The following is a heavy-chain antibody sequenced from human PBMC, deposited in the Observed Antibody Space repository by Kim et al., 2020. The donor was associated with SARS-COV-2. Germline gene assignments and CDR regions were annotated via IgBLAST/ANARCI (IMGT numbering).Heavy chain of an antibody. CDR1: GGSISSYY. V-gene: IGHV4-59*01. J-gene: IGHJ6*03. CDR2: IYYSGST. Sequence: SETLSPTCTVSGGSISSYYWSWIRQPPGKGLEWIGYIYYSGSTNYNPSLKSRVTISVDTSKNQFSLKLSSVTAADTAVYYCARSSGITIFGVVRAFGYMDVWGKGTTVTVSS. CDR3: ARSSGITIFGVVRAFGYMDV. D-gene: IGHD3-3*01.